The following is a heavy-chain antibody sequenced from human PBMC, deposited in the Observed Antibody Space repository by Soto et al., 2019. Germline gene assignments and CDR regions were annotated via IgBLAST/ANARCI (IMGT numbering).Heavy chain of an antibody. CDR1: GYTFTNYF. Sequence: ASVKVSCKASGYTFTNYFTHWVRQAPGHGLEGMGMINPSDVGTNYAQNFQGRVTMTRDTSTNTVYMELSSLTSEDTAVYYCARDRRYCSGTSCYTFLGPDYWGQGTLVTVSS. CDR3: ARDRRYCSGTSCYTFLGPDY. CDR2: INPSDVGT. D-gene: IGHD2-2*02. J-gene: IGHJ4*02. V-gene: IGHV1-46*01.